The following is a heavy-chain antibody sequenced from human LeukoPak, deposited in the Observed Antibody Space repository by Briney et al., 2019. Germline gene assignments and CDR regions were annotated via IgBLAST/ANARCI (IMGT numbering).Heavy chain of an antibody. CDR3: TTQLRYFDPFDY. D-gene: IGHD3-9*01. Sequence: GGSLRLSCAASGFTFSNAWMSWVRQAPGKGLEWVGRIKSKTDGGTTDYAAPVKGRFTISRDDSKNTLYLQMNSLKTEDTAVYYCTTQLRYFDPFDYWGQGTLVTVSS. CDR2: IKSKTDGGTT. V-gene: IGHV3-15*01. J-gene: IGHJ4*02. CDR1: GFTFSNAW.